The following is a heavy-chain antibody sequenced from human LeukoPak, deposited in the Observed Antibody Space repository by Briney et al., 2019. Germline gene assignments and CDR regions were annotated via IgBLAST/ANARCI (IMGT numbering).Heavy chain of an antibody. V-gene: IGHV3-7*01. D-gene: IGHD6-19*01. CDR1: GFTFSSYW. CDR2: IKQDGSEK. J-gene: IGHJ5*02. CDR3: ARESFGFEGGWEPFDP. Sequence: PGGSLRLSCAASGFTFSSYWMSWVRQAPGKGLEWVANIKQDGSEKYYVDSVKGRFTISRDNAKNSLYLQMNSLRAEDTAVYYCARESFGFEGGWEPFDPWGQGTLVTVSS.